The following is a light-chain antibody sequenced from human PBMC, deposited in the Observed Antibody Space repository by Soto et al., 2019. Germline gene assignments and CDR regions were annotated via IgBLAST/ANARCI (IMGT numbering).Light chain of an antibody. J-gene: IGKJ1*01. CDR3: QQYNRCPT. CDR1: QSISSW. Sequence: DIQMTQSPSTLSASVGDRVTITCRASQSISSWLAWYQQKPGKAPKLLIYKASSLESGVPSRFSGSGSGTEFTLTISSLQPADLATYDCQQYNRCPTFGQGTKVEIK. V-gene: IGKV1-5*03. CDR2: KAS.